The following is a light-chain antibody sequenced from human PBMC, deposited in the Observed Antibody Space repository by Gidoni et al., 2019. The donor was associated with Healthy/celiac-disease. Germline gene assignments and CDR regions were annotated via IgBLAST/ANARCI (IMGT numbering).Light chain of an antibody. Sequence: DIEMTQSPDSLAVSLGERATINCKSSQSVLYSSNNKNYISWYQQKPRQPPKLSIYWASTRDSVVPHRFSGSGSVTDFTLTICSLQAEDVAVFSCQQYYSTPPTFGQGTKVEIK. CDR3: QQYYSTPPT. CDR1: QSVLYSSNNKNY. V-gene: IGKV4-1*01. J-gene: IGKJ1*01. CDR2: WAS.